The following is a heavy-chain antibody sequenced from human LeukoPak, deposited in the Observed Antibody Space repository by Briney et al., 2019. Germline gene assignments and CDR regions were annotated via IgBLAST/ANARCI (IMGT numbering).Heavy chain of an antibody. V-gene: IGHV3-48*01. CDR2: ISSSSSTI. J-gene: IGHJ4*02. CDR3: AKAQSYGDYALEYFDY. D-gene: IGHD4-17*01. Sequence: GGSLRLSCAASGFTFSSYSMNWVRQAPGKGLEWVSYISSSSSTIYYADSVKGRFTISRDNSKNTLYLQMNSLRAEDTAVYYCAKAQSYGDYALEYFDYWGQGTLVTVSS. CDR1: GFTFSSYS.